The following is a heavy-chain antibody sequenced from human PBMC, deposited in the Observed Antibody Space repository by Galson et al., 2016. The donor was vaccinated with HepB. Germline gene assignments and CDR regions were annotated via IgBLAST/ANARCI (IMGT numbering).Heavy chain of an antibody. CDR3: ARRAELALGRYWYIFGMDV. Sequence: SLRLSCAGSGFTFDDYAMHWVRQAPGKGLEWVSIISANGEAAYYTDSVQGRFSISRDNSKKMLFLEVSSLRAEDTAVYYCARRAELALGRYWYIFGMDVWGHGTTVTVSS. J-gene: IGHJ6*02. V-gene: IGHV3-23*01. D-gene: IGHD1-1*01. CDR2: ISANGEAA. CDR1: GFTFDDYA.